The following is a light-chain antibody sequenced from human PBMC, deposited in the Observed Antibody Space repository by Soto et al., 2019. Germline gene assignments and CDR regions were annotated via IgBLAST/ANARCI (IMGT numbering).Light chain of an antibody. J-gene: IGLJ2*01. CDR3: SSYAGSNNPVI. CDR2: EVS. CDR1: SSDVGGYNY. Sequence: QSVLTQPPSASGSPGQSVTISCTGTSSDVGGYNYVSWYQQHPGKAPKFMIYEVSKRPSGVPDRFSGSKSGNTASLTVSGLHADDEADYYCSSYAGSNNPVIFGGGTKVTVL. V-gene: IGLV2-8*01.